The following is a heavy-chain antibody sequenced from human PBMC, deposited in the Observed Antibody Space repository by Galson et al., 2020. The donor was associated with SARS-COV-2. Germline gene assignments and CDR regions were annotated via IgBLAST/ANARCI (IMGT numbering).Heavy chain of an antibody. J-gene: IGHJ4*02. D-gene: IGHD3-3*01. CDR1: GFSFSDHA. Sequence: GESLKISCAASGFSFSDHAMHWVRQAPGKGLEWVTVITYDGSRKHYADSVTGRFIISRDDSKNTLYLEMNNLRPEDTAVYYCGRERRGFYIEDWGQGTLVTVSS. CDR3: GRERRGFYIED. CDR2: ITYDGSRK. V-gene: IGHV3-30-3*01.